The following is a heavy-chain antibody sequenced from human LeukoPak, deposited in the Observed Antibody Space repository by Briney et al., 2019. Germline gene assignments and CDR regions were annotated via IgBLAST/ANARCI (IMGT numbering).Heavy chain of an antibody. D-gene: IGHD6-13*01. J-gene: IGHJ4*02. V-gene: IGHV4-59*01. CDR3: ARGGIAAAN. CDR1: GGSISSYY. Sequence: SETLSLTCTVPGGSISSYYWSWIRQPPGKGLEWIGYIYYSGSTNYNPSPKSRVTISVDTSKNQFSLKLSSVTAADTAVYYCARGGIAAANWGQGTLVTVAS. CDR2: IYYSGST.